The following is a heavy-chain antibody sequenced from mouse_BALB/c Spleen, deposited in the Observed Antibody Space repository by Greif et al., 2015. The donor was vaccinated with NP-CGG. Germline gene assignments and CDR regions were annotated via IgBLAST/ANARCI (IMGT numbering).Heavy chain of an antibody. CDR3: TRSTGPYYFDY. CDR2: IYPGNSDT. CDR1: GYPFTSYW. Sequence: VQLQQSGTVLARPGASVKMSCKASGYPFTSYWMHWVKQRPGQGLEWIGAIYPGNSDTSYNQKFKGKAKLTAVTSTSTAYMELSSLTNEDSAVYYCTRSTGPYYFDYWGQGTTLTVSS. D-gene: IGHD4-1*01. J-gene: IGHJ2*01. V-gene: IGHV1-5*01.